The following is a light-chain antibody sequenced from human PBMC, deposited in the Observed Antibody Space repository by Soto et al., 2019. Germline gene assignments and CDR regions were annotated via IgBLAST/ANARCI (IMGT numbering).Light chain of an antibody. CDR1: QDISNS. CDR3: QQYDHPPYT. V-gene: IGKV1-33*01. J-gene: IGKJ2*01. Sequence: DIQMTQSPSSLSASVGDGVTITCQATQDISNSLNCYQQKPGKAPKLLIYDASNLERGVPSRFSGSGSGTDFSLTVDSLQPEDTATYYCQQYDHPPYTFGQGTKVDIK. CDR2: DAS.